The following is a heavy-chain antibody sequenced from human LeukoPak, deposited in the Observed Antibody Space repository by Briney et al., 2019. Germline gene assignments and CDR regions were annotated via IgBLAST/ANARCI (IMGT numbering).Heavy chain of an antibody. D-gene: IGHD4-17*01. V-gene: IGHV3-21*01. CDR3: ARDWNDGDYVGVY. Sequence: GGSLRLSCAASGFTFSSYSMNWVRQAPGKGLEWVSSISSSSSYIYYADSVKGRFTISRDNAKNSLYLQMNSLRAEDTAMYYCARDWNDGDYVGVYWGQGTLVTVSS. CDR1: GFTFSSYS. CDR2: ISSSSSYI. J-gene: IGHJ4*02.